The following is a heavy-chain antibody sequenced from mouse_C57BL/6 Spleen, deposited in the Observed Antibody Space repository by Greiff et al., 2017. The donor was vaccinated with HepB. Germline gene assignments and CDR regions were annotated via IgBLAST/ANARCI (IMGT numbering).Heavy chain of an antibody. CDR1: GFTFSSYA. CDR3: ASLYYGYFDY. J-gene: IGHJ2*01. Sequence: EVQLVESGGGLVKPGGSLKLSCAASGFTFSSYAMSWVRQTPEKRLEWVATISDGGSYTYYPDNVKGRFTISRDNAKNNLYLQMSHLKSEDTAMYYCASLYYGYFDYWGQGTTLTVSS. V-gene: IGHV5-4*01. D-gene: IGHD2-1*01. CDR2: ISDGGSYT.